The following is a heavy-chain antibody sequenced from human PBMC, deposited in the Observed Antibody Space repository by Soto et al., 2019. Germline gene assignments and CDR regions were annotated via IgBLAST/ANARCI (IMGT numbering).Heavy chain of an antibody. CDR1: GFTFSDHY. CDR2: ISHRSLTI. Sequence: GGSLRLSCAASGFTFSDHYMAWFRQTPEKGLEWLAYISHRSLTIYHARSVKDRFTISRDDATDSIYLQMNNLRVEDTAVYFCARGGGSSPFDYWGQGTVVTVSS. J-gene: IGHJ4*02. CDR3: ARGGGSSPFDY. D-gene: IGHD6-6*01. V-gene: IGHV3-11*01.